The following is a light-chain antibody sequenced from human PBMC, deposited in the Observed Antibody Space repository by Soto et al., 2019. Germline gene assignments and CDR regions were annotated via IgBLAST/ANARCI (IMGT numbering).Light chain of an antibody. V-gene: IGKV3-15*01. CDR1: YSVNNN. Sequence: GVSVSADSLSVYTRERVSLSCRVSYSVNNNLAWYLQKPVQPPRLLIYDTSSRAPGVPARFSGSGTGTDFTLTINSLQSEDVAVYYCQQYYTSPPSTFGQGTRLEIK. J-gene: IGKJ5*01. CDR2: DTS. CDR3: QQYYTSPPST.